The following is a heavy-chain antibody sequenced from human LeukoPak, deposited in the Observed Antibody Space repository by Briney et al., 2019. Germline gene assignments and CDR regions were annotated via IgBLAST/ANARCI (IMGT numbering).Heavy chain of an antibody. D-gene: IGHD2-15*01. J-gene: IGHJ5*02. Sequence: PSETLSLTCTVSGGSISSYYWSWIRQPPGKGLEWIGYIYYSGSTNYNPSLKSRVTISVDTSKNQFSLKLSSVTAADTAVYYCARDSAWSWFDPWGQGTLVTVSS. V-gene: IGHV4-59*01. CDR1: GGSISSYY. CDR2: IYYSGST. CDR3: ARDSAWSWFDP.